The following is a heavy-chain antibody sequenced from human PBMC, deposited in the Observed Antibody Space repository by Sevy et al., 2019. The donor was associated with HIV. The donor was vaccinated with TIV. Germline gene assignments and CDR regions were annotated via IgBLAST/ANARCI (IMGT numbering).Heavy chain of an antibody. Sequence: GGSLRLSCEASGFSFSDYVMHWVRQAPGKGLEWVTFIASYGNDEDYADSVKGRFTISRDNSKNTLYLQMNSLRPEETAVYYCARSVLAVAGSYGMDVWGQGTTVTVSS. V-gene: IGHV3-30*04. CDR1: GFSFSDYV. J-gene: IGHJ6*02. D-gene: IGHD6-19*01. CDR3: ARSVLAVAGSYGMDV. CDR2: IASYGNDE.